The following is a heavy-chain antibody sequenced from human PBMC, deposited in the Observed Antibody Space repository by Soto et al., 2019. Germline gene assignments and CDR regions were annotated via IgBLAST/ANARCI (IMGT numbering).Heavy chain of an antibody. J-gene: IGHJ4*02. CDR2: IYYSGST. Sequence: PSETLSLTCTVSGGSISSYYWSWIRQPPGKGLEWIGYIYYSGSTNYNPSLKSRVTISVDTSKNQFSLKLSSVTAADTAVYYCARSPYILTGYLLDYWGQGTLVTVSS. CDR3: ARSPYILTGYLLDY. D-gene: IGHD3-9*01. V-gene: IGHV4-59*12. CDR1: GGSISSYY.